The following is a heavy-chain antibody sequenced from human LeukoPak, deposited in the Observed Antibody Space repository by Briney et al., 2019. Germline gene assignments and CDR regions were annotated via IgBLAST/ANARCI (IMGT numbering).Heavy chain of an antibody. D-gene: IGHD3-22*01. J-gene: IGHJ6*04. Sequence: SGGSLRLSCATSGFTFSTYGMHWVRQAPVKGLEWVAFIRYDGSNHYYADSVKGRFTISRDNAKNSLYLQMNSLRAEDTAVYYCETVNYYDSSGYVDVWGKGTTVTISS. CDR2: IRYDGSNH. V-gene: IGHV3-30*02. CDR3: ETVNYYDSSGYVDV. CDR1: GFTFSTYG.